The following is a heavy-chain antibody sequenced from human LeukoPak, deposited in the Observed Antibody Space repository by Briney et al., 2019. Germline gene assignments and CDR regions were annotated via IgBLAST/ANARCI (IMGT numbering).Heavy chain of an antibody. CDR3: ARQGRHYYYYGMDV. V-gene: IGHV4-59*08. J-gene: IGHJ6*02. CDR2: IYYSGST. CDR1: GGSISSYY. D-gene: IGHD1-26*01. Sequence: SETLSLTCTVSGGSISSYYWSWIRQPPGKGLEWIGYIYYSGSTNYNPSLKSRVTISVDTSKNQFSLKLSSVTAADTAVYYCARQGRHYYYYGMDVWGQGTTVTVSS.